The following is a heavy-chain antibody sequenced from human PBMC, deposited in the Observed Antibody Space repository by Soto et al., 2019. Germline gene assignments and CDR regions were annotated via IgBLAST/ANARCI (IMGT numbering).Heavy chain of an antibody. V-gene: IGHV3-7*05. J-gene: IGHJ4*02. Sequence: EVHLVESGGGLVQPGGSLRLSCAASGFPFSSHWMTWVRQAPGKGLEWVAYIKQDGSEKYYVDSVMGRFTMSRDNTQSSLSLQMNTLRGEDSAVYYCARITSPGYFDSWGQGTLVTVSS. CDR3: ARITSPGYFDS. CDR2: IKQDGSEK. D-gene: IGHD1-20*01. CDR1: GFPFSSHW.